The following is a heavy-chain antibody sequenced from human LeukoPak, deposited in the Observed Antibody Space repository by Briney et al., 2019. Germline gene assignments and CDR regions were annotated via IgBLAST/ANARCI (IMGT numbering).Heavy chain of an antibody. V-gene: IGHV3-23*01. CDR3: AKGAYFSGSYGFAFDY. CDR1: GFTFSSYA. D-gene: IGHD3-10*01. J-gene: IGHJ4*02. CDR2: ISGGGGST. Sequence: GGSLRLSCAASGFTFSSYAMHWVRQAPGKGLEWVSAISGGGGSTHYADSVKGRFTISRDNSKNTLYLQMNSLRAEDTAVYFCAKGAYFSGSYGFAFDYWGQGTLVTVSS.